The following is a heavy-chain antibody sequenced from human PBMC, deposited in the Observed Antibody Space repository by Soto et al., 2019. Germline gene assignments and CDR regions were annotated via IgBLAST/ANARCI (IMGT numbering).Heavy chain of an antibody. J-gene: IGHJ4*02. D-gene: IGHD3-22*01. Sequence: QVQLQESGPGLVKPSETLSLTCTVSGGSVSSGSYYWSWIRQPPGKGLEWIGYIYYSGSTNYNPSLKSRVTISVDTSKNQFSLKLSSVTAADTAVYYCARETYYYDSSGGYYFDYWGQGTLVTVSS. CDR2: IYYSGST. CDR3: ARETYYYDSSGGYYFDY. V-gene: IGHV4-61*01. CDR1: GGSVSSGSYY.